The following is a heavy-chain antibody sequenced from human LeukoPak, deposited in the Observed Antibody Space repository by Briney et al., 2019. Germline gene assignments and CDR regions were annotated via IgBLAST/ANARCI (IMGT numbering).Heavy chain of an antibody. CDR3: ARDAIAAAGTSYYYMDV. Sequence: GASVKVSCKASGYTFTSYAMNWVRQAPGQGLEWMGGIIPIFGTANYAQKFQGRVTITADESTSTAYMELSSLRSEDTAVYYCARDAIAAAGTSYYYMDVWGEGTTVTISS. V-gene: IGHV1-69*13. D-gene: IGHD6-13*01. J-gene: IGHJ6*03. CDR1: GYTFTSYA. CDR2: IIPIFGTA.